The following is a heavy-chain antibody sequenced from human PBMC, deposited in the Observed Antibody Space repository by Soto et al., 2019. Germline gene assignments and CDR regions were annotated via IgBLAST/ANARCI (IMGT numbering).Heavy chain of an antibody. D-gene: IGHD3-10*01. CDR2: VHHSGST. J-gene: IGHJ4*02. V-gene: IGHV4-4*02. CDR3: ARLYDSGGL. CDR1: GGSISTNHW. Sequence: QVQLQESGPGLVKPSGTLSLTCAVSGGSISTNHWWTWVRQPPGKGLEWIGEVHHSGSTNYNPSLKSRLPVSIDKSKNQFSLKVNFVTAAATAVYYCARLYDSGGLWGQGTLVTVSS.